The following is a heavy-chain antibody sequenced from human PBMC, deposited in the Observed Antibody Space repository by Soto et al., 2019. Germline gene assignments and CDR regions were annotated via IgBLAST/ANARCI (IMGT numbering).Heavy chain of an antibody. CDR2: IYPGDSDT. J-gene: IGHJ3*02. D-gene: IGHD3-22*01. Sequence: PGESLKISCKGAGYIFTSYWIGWGLQVPRKGLEWMGSIYPGDSDTRYSPSFQGQVTISADKSISTAYLQWSSLKASDIAIYYCARSSDNIGYYRFAFDIWGQGTMVTVSS. CDR3: ARSSDNIGYYRFAFDI. V-gene: IGHV5-51*01. CDR1: GYIFTSYW.